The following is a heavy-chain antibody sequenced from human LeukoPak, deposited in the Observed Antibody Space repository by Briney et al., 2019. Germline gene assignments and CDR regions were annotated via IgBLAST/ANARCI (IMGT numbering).Heavy chain of an antibody. J-gene: IGHJ3*02. V-gene: IGHV1-69*04. CDR1: GGTFSSYA. CDR3: VITGDPTGDSSGYYRLKNDAFDI. CDR2: TIPILGTA. Sequence: ASVKVSCKASGGTFSSYAISWVRQAPGQGLEWMGRTIPILGTANYAQKFQGRVTITADKSTSTAYMELSSLRSEDTAVYYCVITGDPTGDSSGYYRLKNDAFDIWGQGTMVTVSS. D-gene: IGHD3-22*01.